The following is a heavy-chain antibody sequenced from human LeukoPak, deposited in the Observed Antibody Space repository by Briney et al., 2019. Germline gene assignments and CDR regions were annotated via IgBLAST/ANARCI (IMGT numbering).Heavy chain of an antibody. CDR1: GSTFSSYW. Sequence: GGSLRLSCAASGSTFSSYWVSWVRQAPGKGLEWVANIKQDGSEKYYVDSVKGRFTISRDNAKNSLYLQMNSLRAEDTAVYYCARDLGDTTDAFDIWGQGTMVTVSS. J-gene: IGHJ3*02. V-gene: IGHV3-7*01. D-gene: IGHD3-10*01. CDR2: IKQDGSEK. CDR3: ARDLGDTTDAFDI.